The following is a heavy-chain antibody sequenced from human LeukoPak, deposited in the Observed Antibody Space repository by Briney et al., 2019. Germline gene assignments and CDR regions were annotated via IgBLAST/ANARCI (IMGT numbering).Heavy chain of an antibody. D-gene: IGHD6-13*01. CDR2: ISSSGSTI. V-gene: IGHV3-48*03. CDR3: LSSSWYDEGY. CDR1: GFTFSSYE. Sequence: PGGSLRLSCAASGFTFSSYEMNWVRQAPGKGLEWVSYISSSGSTIYYADSVKGRFTISRDNAKNSLYLQMNSLRAEDTAAYYCLSSSWYDEGYWGQGTLVTVSS. J-gene: IGHJ4*02.